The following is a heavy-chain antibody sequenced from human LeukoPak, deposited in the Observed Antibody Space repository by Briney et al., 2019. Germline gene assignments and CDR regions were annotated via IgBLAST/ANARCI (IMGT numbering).Heavy chain of an antibody. CDR2: VSHSGIT. CDR1: GFSISSDYY. V-gene: IGHV4-38-2*02. Sequence: SETLSLTCTVSGFSISSDYYWGWIRQPPGKGLEWLGSVSHSGITYYNSSLNSRVTISVDTSKNQFSLKVNSVTAADTAVYYCARLVIPWGQGILVTVSS. J-gene: IGHJ5*02. CDR3: ARLVIP. D-gene: IGHD3-10*01.